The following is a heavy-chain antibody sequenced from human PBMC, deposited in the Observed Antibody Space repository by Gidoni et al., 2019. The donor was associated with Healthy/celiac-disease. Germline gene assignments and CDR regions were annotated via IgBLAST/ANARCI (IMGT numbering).Heavy chain of an antibody. CDR2: IYYSGST. Sequence: QLQLQESGPGLVKPSETLSLTCTVSGGSISSSSYYWGWIRQPPGKGLEWIGSIYYSGSTYYNPSLKSRVTISVDTSKNQFSLKLSSVTAADTAVYYCATGIAAAGTEWFDPWGQGTLVTVSS. D-gene: IGHD6-13*01. V-gene: IGHV4-39*01. J-gene: IGHJ5*02. CDR3: ATGIAAAGTEWFDP. CDR1: GGSISSSSYY.